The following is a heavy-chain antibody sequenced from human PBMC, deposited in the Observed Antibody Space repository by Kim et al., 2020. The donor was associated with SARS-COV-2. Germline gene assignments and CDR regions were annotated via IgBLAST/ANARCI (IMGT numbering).Heavy chain of an antibody. CDR2: ISYDGSNK. V-gene: IGHV3-30*04. CDR1: GFTFSSYA. D-gene: IGHD3-9*01. Sequence: GGSLRLSCAASGFTFSSYAMHWVRQAPGKGLEWVAVISYDGSNKYYADSVKGRFTISRDNSKNTLYLQMNSLRAEDTAVYYCARGGAHFDWLFSIDYWGQGTLVTVSS. J-gene: IGHJ4*02. CDR3: ARGGAHFDWLFSIDY.